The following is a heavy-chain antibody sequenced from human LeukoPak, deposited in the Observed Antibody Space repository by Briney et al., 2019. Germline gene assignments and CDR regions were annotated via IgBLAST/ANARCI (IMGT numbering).Heavy chain of an antibody. Sequence: PGGSLRLSCAASGFTFSTYVMHWVRQAPGKGLMWVSRISHDGTDTSYADSVKDRFTVSRDNAMNTLYLQMNSLRADDTAVYYYARDVNLLFFDVWGRGTLVTVSS. V-gene: IGHV3-74*01. CDR2: ISHDGTDT. CDR3: ARDVNLLFFDV. CDR1: GFTFSTYV. D-gene: IGHD2-21*01. J-gene: IGHJ2*01.